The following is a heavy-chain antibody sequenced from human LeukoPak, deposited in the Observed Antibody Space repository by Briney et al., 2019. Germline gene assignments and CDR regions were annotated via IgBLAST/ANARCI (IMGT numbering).Heavy chain of an antibody. CDR2: IIPILGIA. J-gene: IGHJ6*02. CDR1: GGTFSSYA. D-gene: IGHD6-13*01. Sequence: ASVKVSCKASGGTFSSYAISWVRQAPGQGLEWMGRIIPILGIANYAQKFQGRVTITADKSTSTAYMELSSLRSEDTAVCYCASPALRLIAAAGKSYYGMDVWGQGTTVTVSS. V-gene: IGHV1-69*04. CDR3: ASPALRLIAAAGKSYYGMDV.